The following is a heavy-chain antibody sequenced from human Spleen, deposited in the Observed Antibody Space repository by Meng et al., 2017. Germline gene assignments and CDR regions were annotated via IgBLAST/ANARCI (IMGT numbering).Heavy chain of an antibody. V-gene: IGHV4-38-2*02. J-gene: IGHJ4*02. CDR1: GYSIISGYY. CDR2: IYHSGST. CDR3: ARGSRLRSGYFDY. Sequence: SETLSLTCTVSGYSIISGYYWDWIRQSPGKGLEWIGSIYHSGSTYDNPSLKSRVTMSVDTSKNQFTLRLSSVTAADTAVYYCARGSRLRSGYFDYWGQGTLVTVSS. D-gene: IGHD4-17*01.